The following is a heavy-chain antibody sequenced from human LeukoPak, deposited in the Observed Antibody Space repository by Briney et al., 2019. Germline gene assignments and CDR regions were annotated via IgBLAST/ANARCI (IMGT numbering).Heavy chain of an antibody. CDR3: ASHYYGAVYSFVL. V-gene: IGHV4-59*08. CDR1: GGSISDYY. CDR2: FYYTGTS. D-gene: IGHD4/OR15-4a*01. J-gene: IGHJ4*02. Sequence: SETPSLTCTVSGGSISDYYWSWLRQPPGKGLEWIGYFYYTGTSRYNPSLKSRVTLSADPSENQFSLKLTSVTAADTAVYYCASHYYGAVYSFVLWGQGTLVTVSS.